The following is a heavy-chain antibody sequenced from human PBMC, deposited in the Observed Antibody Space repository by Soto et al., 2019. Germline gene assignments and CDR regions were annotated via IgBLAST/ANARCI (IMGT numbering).Heavy chain of an antibody. D-gene: IGHD1-1*01. J-gene: IGHJ4*02. Sequence: ASVKVSCKASGYTFTSYDIYWVRQATGQGLEWMGWMNPNTGNSGYAQKFQGRVAMTSDTSISTAHMELSSLRSEDTAVYYCARRAETNGWNGFGADKYYFDFWGQGTLVTVSS. CDR1: GYTFTSYD. V-gene: IGHV1-8*01. CDR3: ARRAETNGWNGFGADKYYFDF. CDR2: MNPNTGNS.